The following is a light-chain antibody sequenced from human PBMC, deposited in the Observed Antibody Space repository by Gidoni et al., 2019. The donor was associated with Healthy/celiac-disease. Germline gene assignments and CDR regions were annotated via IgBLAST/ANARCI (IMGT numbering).Light chain of an antibody. V-gene: IGKV3-20*01. J-gene: IGKJ1*01. CDR3: QQYGSSPWT. Sequence: IVLTQSPGPLSLSPGERATLSCRASQSVSSSYLAGYQQKPGQAPRLRIYGASSRATGIPDRFSGSGAGTDFTLTISRLEPEDVAVYYCQQYGSSPWTFXXXTKVEIK. CDR2: GAS. CDR1: QSVSSSY.